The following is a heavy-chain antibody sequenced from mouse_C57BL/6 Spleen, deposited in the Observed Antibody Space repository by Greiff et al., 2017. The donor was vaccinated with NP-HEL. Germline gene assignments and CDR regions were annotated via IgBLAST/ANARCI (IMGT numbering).Heavy chain of an antibody. D-gene: IGHD1-1*01. V-gene: IGHV1-7*01. Sequence: VKLQESGADLAKPGASVKLSCKASGYTFTSYWMHWVQQRPGQGLEWIGYINPSRGYTKYHQKFKDKATLTADKSSSTAYMQLSSLTYEDSAVYYCARFNYGSSRYFDVWGTGTTVTVSS. CDR1: GYTFTSYW. CDR3: ARFNYGSSRYFDV. J-gene: IGHJ1*03. CDR2: INPSRGYT.